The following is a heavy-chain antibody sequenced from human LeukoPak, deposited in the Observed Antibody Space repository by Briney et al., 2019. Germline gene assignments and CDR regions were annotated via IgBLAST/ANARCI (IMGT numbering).Heavy chain of an antibody. J-gene: IGHJ4*02. CDR3: ARTAIFSPFSFDY. CDR1: GGTFSSYA. Sequence: GSSVKVSCKASGGTFSSYAISWVRQAPGQGLEWMGWINPDSGGTNYAQKFQGRVTMTRDTSISTAYMELSRLRSDDTAVYYCARTAIFSPFSFDYWGQGTLVTVSS. CDR2: INPDSGGT. D-gene: IGHD3-9*01. V-gene: IGHV1-2*02.